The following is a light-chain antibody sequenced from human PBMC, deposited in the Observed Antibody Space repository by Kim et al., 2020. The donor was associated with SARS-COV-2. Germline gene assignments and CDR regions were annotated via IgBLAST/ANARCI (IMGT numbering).Light chain of an antibody. V-gene: IGLV3-19*01. Sequence: AVGQTVRITCQGDSLREYYASWYQKKPGQAPVLVIYGKNERPSGIPDRFSGSNSGDTTSLTITGAQAEDEAAYYCNSRDNSREQLVFGGGTKVTVL. J-gene: IGLJ2*01. CDR3: NSRDNSREQLV. CDR1: SLREYY. CDR2: GKN.